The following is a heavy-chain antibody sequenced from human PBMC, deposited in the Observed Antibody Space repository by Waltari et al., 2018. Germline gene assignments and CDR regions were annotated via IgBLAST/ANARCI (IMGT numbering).Heavy chain of an antibody. Sequence: EVQLVESGGGLVKPGGSLRLSCAASGFTFSSYSMNWVRQAPGKGLEWVSSISSSSSYIYYADSVKGRFTISRDNAKNSLYLQMNSLRAEDTAVYYCARVQTNYYGMDVWGQGTTVTVSS. D-gene: IGHD1-1*01. CDR1: GFTFSSYS. CDR2: ISSSSSYI. CDR3: ARVQTNYYGMDV. J-gene: IGHJ6*02. V-gene: IGHV3-21*01.